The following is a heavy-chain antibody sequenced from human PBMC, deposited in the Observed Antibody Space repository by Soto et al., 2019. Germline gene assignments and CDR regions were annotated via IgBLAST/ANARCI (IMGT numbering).Heavy chain of an antibody. D-gene: IGHD1-1*01. CDR2: ISSYEHKT. CDR3: ARDARGSQVSGRVFDL. V-gene: IGHV1-18*01. CDR1: GYTFNNYG. Sequence: QVPLVQSGAEMKKPGASVKVSCKASGYTFNNYGITWVRQAPGQGLEWLGWISSYEHKTYYGQKYQGRVTMTTETSTSTAAMELPSLGSDDSAMYYCARDARGSQVSGRVFDLWGRGTLVTVSS. J-gene: IGHJ2*01.